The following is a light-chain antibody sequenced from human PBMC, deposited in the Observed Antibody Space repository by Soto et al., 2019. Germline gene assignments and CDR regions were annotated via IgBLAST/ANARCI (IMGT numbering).Light chain of an antibody. CDR1: QDISNY. CDR3: QQYDNLPFP. J-gene: IGKJ3*01. V-gene: IGKV1-33*01. CDR2: DAS. Sequence: DIQMTQSPSSLSASVGDRVTITCQASQDISNYLNWYQQKPRKAPKLLIYDASNLETGVPSRFSGSGSGTDFTFTISSLQPEDIAKYYCQQYDNLPFPFGPGTKVDIK.